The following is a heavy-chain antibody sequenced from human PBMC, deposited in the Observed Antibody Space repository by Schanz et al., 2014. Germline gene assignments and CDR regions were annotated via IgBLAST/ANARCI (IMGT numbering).Heavy chain of an antibody. CDR2: INPIGGST. CDR3: TSEAHNHDGLRSYSNV. Sequence: QVQLIQSGAEVKKPGASVKVSCTASGYTFTNFFLHWVRQAPGQGLEWMGIINPIGGSTTYAQKFRGAVTLTTDTSTDTAYLELTSLRSEDTAVYFCTSEAHNHDGLRSYSNVWGQGTLVTVTS. J-gene: IGHJ4*02. D-gene: IGHD3-10*01. V-gene: IGHV1-46*01. CDR1: GYTFTNFF.